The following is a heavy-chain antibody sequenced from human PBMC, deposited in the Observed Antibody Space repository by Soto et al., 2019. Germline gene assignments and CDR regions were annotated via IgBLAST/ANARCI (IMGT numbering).Heavy chain of an antibody. CDR2: INPNSGGT. Sequence: ASVKVSCKASGYTFTGYYMHWLRQSPGQGLEWMGWINPNSGGTNYAQKFQGWVTMTRDTSISTAYMELSRLRSDDAAVYYCTYSSSSGDWFDPWGQGTLVTVSS. D-gene: IGHD6-6*01. CDR3: TYSSSSGDWFDP. J-gene: IGHJ5*02. CDR1: GYTFTGYY. V-gene: IGHV1-2*04.